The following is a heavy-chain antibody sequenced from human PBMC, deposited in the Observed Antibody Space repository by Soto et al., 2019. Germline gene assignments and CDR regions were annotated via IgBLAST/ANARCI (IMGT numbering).Heavy chain of an antibody. D-gene: IGHD2-8*01. V-gene: IGHV4-31*03. CDR3: ARGDGELGYCTNGVCGGMDV. J-gene: IGHJ6*02. CDR1: GGSISSGGYY. Sequence: ASETLSLTCTVSGGSISSGGYYWSWIRQHPGKGLEWIGYIYYSGSTYYNPSLKSRVTISVDTSKNQFSLKLSSVTAADTAVYYCARGDGELGYCTNGVCGGMDVWGQGTTVTVSS. CDR2: IYYSGST.